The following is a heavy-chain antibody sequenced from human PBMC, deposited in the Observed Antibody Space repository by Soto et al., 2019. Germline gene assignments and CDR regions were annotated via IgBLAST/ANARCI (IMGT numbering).Heavy chain of an antibody. CDR2: VWHDGKYK. D-gene: IGHD6-13*01. J-gene: IGHJ4*02. V-gene: IGHV3-33*01. CDR1: GFIFNNYG. CDR3: ARDKAAAAKGVHFDY. Sequence: GGSLRPSCATSGFIFNNYGMHWVRQAPGKGLEWVAVVWHDGKYKYYADSVRGRFTISRDKSNNTVFLQMDSLRAEDTAVYYCARDKAAAAKGVHFDYWGQGSLVTVSS.